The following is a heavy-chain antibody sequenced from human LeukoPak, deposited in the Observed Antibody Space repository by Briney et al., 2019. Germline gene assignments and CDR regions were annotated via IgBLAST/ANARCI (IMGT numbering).Heavy chain of an antibody. Sequence: SETLSLTCAVYGGSFSGYYWSWIRQPPGKGLEWIGEISHSGSTNYNPSLKSRVTISVDTSKNQFSLKLSSVTAADTAVYYCARARIRQLVLFRRRAHFDYWGQGTLVTVSS. D-gene: IGHD6-13*01. J-gene: IGHJ4*02. CDR3: ARARIRQLVLFRRRAHFDY. CDR2: ISHSGST. CDR1: GGSFSGYY. V-gene: IGHV4-34*01.